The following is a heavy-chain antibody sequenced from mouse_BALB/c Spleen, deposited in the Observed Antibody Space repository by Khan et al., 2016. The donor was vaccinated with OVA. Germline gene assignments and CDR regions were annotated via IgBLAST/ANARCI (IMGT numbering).Heavy chain of an antibody. Sequence: QVQLQQSGAELVRPGTSVKMSCKAAGYTFTKYWIGWVKQRPGHGLEWIGDIYPGSVNTNYNEKFKGKATLTADTSSSTVYMQLSSLTSEDSAIYYCARPYYYGSSYDTLDAWGQGTSVTVSS. CDR1: GYTFTKYW. D-gene: IGHD1-1*01. CDR3: ARPYYYGSSYDTLDA. V-gene: IGHV1-63*02. J-gene: IGHJ4*01. CDR2: IYPGSVNT.